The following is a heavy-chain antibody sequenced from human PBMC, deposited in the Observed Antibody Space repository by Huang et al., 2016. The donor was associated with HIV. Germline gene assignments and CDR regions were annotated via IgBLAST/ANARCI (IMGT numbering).Heavy chain of an antibody. J-gene: IGHJ5*02. D-gene: IGHD3-3*01. CDR1: GYIFTAYY. Sequence: QEQLVQSGAEVKKPGASVKVSCEASGYIFTAYYMHWVRQAPGKGLEWRGWINPSNGGTKDEQRVQGRVTLTRDTSISTAYMELRSLTSDDTAIYYCARGPYHDFWSGSNWFDPWGQGTLVSVSS. CDR3: ARGPYHDFWSGSNWFDP. V-gene: IGHV1-2*02. CDR2: INPSNGGT.